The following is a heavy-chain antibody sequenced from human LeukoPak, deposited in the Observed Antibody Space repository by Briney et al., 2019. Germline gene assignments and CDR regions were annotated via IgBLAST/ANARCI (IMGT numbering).Heavy chain of an antibody. V-gene: IGHV3-23*01. CDR3: AKDLLGVDYYDSSGPFDY. CDR1: GFTFSSYA. D-gene: IGHD3-22*01. J-gene: IGHJ4*02. Sequence: GGSLRLSCAASGFTFSSYAMSWVRQAPGKGLEWVSAISGSGGSTYYADSVKGRFTISRDNSKNTLYLQMNSLRAEDTAVYYCAKDLLGVDYYDSSGPFDYWGQGTLVTVSS. CDR2: ISGSGGST.